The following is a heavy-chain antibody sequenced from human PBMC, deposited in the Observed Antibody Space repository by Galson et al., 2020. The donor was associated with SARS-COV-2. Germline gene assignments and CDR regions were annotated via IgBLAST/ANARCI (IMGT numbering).Heavy chain of an antibody. J-gene: IGHJ4*02. CDR2: IARESAGGTT. CDR1: GLTVSHAW. Sequence: GGSLRLSCAAYGLTVSHAWMIWVRQAPGKGPEWVARIARESAGGTTDYAAPVKGRFTISRDDSKNTLYLQMNSLETEDTAVYYCIALYLGYWGQGTLVTVSS. CDR3: IALYLGY. D-gene: IGHD2-21*01. V-gene: IGHV3-15*04.